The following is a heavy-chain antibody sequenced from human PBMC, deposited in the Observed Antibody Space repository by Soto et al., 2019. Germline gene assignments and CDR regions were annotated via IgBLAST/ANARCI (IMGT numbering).Heavy chain of an antibody. D-gene: IGHD2-21*01. CDR3: ARHLGRIEDARFEY. Sequence: LRLSCVASVFTFSDYYISWLRQAPGKGPECLSYISFNNNTIYYDDSVRGRFTISRDNAKNSVFLQMNRLRVEDTAVYYCARHLGRIEDARFEYSGQGTLVTFCS. CDR2: ISFNNNTI. CDR1: VFTFSDYY. J-gene: IGHJ4*02. V-gene: IGHV3-11*01.